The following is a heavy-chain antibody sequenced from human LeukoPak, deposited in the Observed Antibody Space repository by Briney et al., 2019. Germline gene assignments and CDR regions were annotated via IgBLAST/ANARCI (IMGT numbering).Heavy chain of an antibody. J-gene: IGHJ4*02. V-gene: IGHV4-59*01. D-gene: IGHD3-10*01. CDR1: GGSISSYY. CDR2: IYYSGST. CDR3: AALVLWFGGYYFDY. Sequence: SETLSLTCTVSGGSISSYYWSWIRQPPGKGLEWIGYIYYSGSTNYNPSLKSRVTISVDTSKNQFSLKLSSVTAADTAVYYCAALVLWFGGYYFDYWGQGTLVTVSS.